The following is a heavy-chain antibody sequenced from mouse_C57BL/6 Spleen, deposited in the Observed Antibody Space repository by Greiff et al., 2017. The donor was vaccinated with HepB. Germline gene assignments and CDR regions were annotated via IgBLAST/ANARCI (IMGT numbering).Heavy chain of an antibody. D-gene: IGHD4-1*01. CDR1: GYAFSSSW. J-gene: IGHJ3*01. CDR3: AREGGPGAWFAY. V-gene: IGHV1-82*01. CDR2: IYPGDGDT. Sequence: QVTLKESGPELVKPGASVKISCKASGYAFSSSWMNWVKQRPGKGLEWIGRIYPGDGDTNYNGKFKGKATLTADKSSSTAYMQLSSLTSEDSAVYFCAREGGPGAWFAYWGQGTLVTVSA.